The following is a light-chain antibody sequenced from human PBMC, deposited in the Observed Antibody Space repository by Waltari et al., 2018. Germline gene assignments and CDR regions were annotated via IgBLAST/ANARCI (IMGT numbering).Light chain of an antibody. J-gene: IGLJ2*01. V-gene: IGLV2-14*03. CDR1: NIYVGGSNL. CDR3: SSYTSMNTVV. Sequence: QPALTQPASVSGSPGRSTSIPCSGTNIYVGGSNLFSWYQQHPGKAPKLLFFAVSNRPSGVSPRFSGSKSGNMASLTISGLRADDEALYFCSSYTSMNTVVFGGGTSLTVL. CDR2: AVS.